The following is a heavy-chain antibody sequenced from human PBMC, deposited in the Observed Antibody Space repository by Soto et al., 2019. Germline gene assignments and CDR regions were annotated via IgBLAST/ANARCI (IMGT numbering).Heavy chain of an antibody. J-gene: IGHJ3*02. CDR2: IYDSGST. CDR1: GGSISSSSYY. Sequence: PSETLSLTCTVSGGSISSSSYYWGWIRQPPGKGLEWIGSIYDSGSTYYNPAPKSRVTISVDTSKNQFSLKLSSVTAADTAVYYCARHGYYAILTGYYSAFDIWGQGTMVTVSS. CDR3: ARHGYYAILTGYYSAFDI. V-gene: IGHV4-39*01. D-gene: IGHD3-9*01.